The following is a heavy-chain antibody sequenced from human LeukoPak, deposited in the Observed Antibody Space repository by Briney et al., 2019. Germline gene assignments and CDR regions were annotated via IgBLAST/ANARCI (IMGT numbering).Heavy chain of an antibody. CDR2: IYTSGST. J-gene: IGHJ6*03. V-gene: IGHV4-61*02. CDR1: GGSISSGSYY. CDR3: ARDVWAAAGTASDYYYYYYMDV. Sequence: PSQTLSLTCTVSGGSISSGSYYWRWIRQPAGKGLEWIGRIYTSGSTNYNPSLQSRVTMSVDTSKNQFSLKLSSVTAADTAVYYCARDVWAAAGTASDYYYYYYMDVWGKGTTVTVSS. D-gene: IGHD6-13*01.